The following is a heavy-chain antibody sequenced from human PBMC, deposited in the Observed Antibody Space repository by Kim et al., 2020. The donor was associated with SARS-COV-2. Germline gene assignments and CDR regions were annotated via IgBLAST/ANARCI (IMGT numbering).Heavy chain of an antibody. Sequence: SETLSLTCTVSGGSISSSSYYWGWIRQPPGKGLEWIGSIYYSGSTYYNPSLKSRVTISVDTSKNQFSLKLSSVTAADTAVYYCGTFCGDDCYSWGQGTLVTVSS. J-gene: IGHJ4*02. CDR2: IYYSGST. V-gene: IGHV4-39*01. CDR3: GTFCGDDCYS. D-gene: IGHD2-21*02. CDR1: GGSISSSSYY.